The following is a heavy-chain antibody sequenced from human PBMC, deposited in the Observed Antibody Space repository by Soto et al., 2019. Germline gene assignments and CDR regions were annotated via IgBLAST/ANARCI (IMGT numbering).Heavy chain of an antibody. CDR1: GFTFSNYW. D-gene: IGHD6-19*01. V-gene: IGHV3-7*01. Sequence: EVQLVESGGGLVQPGGSLRLSCAASGFTFSNYWMNWVRQAPGTGLEWVASIKHNGTETNYLDSVKGRFTISRDNAKNSLCLKMDSLRAEDMDIYYCARNRGWETFNYWGQGTLVTVSS. CDR3: ARNRGWETFNY. J-gene: IGHJ4*02. CDR2: IKHNGTET.